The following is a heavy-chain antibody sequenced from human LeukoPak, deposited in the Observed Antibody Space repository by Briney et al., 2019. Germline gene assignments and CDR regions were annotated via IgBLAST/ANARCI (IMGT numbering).Heavy chain of an antibody. V-gene: IGHV3-23*01. J-gene: IGHJ4*02. CDR2: ITGSGGST. D-gene: IGHD4-17*01. CDR3: AKGIVTTVTAVDY. Sequence: GGSLRLSCAASGFTFTNYAMSWVRQAPGRGLEWVSAITGSGGSTYYADSVKGRFTISRDNSKDTLYLQMNSLRAEDTAVYYCAKGIVTTVTAVDYWGQGTLVTVSS. CDR1: GFTFTNYA.